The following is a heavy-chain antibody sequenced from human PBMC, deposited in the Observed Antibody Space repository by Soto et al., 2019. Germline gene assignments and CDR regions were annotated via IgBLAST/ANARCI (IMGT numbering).Heavy chain of an antibody. V-gene: IGHV3-7*01. J-gene: IGHJ4*02. CDR3: ARDLSYYLFDY. D-gene: IGHD1-26*01. Sequence: VGSLRLSCAASGFTFSSYWMSWVRQAPGKGLEWVANIKQDGSEKYYVDSAKGRFTISRDNAKNSLYLQMNSLRAEDTAVYYCARDLSYYLFDYWGQGTLVTVSS. CDR2: IKQDGSEK. CDR1: GFTFSSYW.